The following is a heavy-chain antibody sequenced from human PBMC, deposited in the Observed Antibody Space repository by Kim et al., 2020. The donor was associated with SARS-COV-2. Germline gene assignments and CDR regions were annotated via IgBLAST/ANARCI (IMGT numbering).Heavy chain of an antibody. V-gene: IGHV1-18*01. J-gene: IGHJ4*02. Sequence: NTNSAQKLQGRVTMTTDTSTSTAYMELRSLRSDDTAVYYCARDRDSDDDYWGQGTLVTVSS. CDR2: NT. CDR3: ARDRDSDDDY.